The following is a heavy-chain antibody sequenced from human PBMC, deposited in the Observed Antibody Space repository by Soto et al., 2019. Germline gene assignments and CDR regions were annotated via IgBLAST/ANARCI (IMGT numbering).Heavy chain of an antibody. CDR3: ARGDLGGVIRYGMDV. J-gene: IGHJ6*02. CDR1: GFTFSSYW. D-gene: IGHD3-16*02. V-gene: IGHV3-74*01. Sequence: GGSLRLSCAASGFTFSSYWMHWVRQAPGKGLVWVSRINSDGSSTSYADSVKGRFTISRDNAKNTLYLQMNSLRAEDTAVYYCARGDLGGVIRYGMDVWGQGTTVTVSS. CDR2: INSDGSST.